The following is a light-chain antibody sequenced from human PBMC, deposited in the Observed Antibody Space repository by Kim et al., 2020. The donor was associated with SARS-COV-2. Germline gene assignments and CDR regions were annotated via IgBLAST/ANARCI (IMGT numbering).Light chain of an antibody. V-gene: IGLV3-21*04. CDR2: YDS. J-gene: IGLJ2*01. CDR1: SIGRTS. CDR3: QVWDSSSDHRVV. Sequence: KTSMITCGGNSIGRTSVLCYQQKPGQSPVLVINYDSDRPSGLPERFSGSNSGNTATLTISRVEAGDEADYYCQVWDSSSDHRVVFGGGTQLTVL.